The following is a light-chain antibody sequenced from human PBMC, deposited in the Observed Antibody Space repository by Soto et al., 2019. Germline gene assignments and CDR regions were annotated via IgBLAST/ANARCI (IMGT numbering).Light chain of an antibody. CDR3: SSYTTSSSYV. J-gene: IGLJ1*01. V-gene: IGLV2-14*01. Sequence: QSVLTQPASVSGSPGQSIAISFTGTSSDVGGYIYVSWYQQHPGKAPKLMIYDVTSRPSGASYRFSGSKSGNTASLTISGLQAEDEADYYCSSYTTSSSYVFGTGTKVTVL. CDR1: SSDVGGYIY. CDR2: DVT.